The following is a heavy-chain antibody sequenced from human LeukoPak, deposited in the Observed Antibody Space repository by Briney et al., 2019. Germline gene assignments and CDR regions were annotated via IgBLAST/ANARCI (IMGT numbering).Heavy chain of an antibody. CDR1: GFTFSSYW. CDR3: ARISGYYYFDY. CDR2: IKQDGSEK. V-gene: IGHV3-7*01. Sequence: PGGSLRLSCAASGFTFSSYWKSWVRQAPGKGLEWVANIKQDGSEKYYVDSVKGRFTISRDNAKNSLYLQMNSLRAEDTAVYYCARISGYYYFDYWGQGTLVTVSS. D-gene: IGHD3-3*01. J-gene: IGHJ4*02.